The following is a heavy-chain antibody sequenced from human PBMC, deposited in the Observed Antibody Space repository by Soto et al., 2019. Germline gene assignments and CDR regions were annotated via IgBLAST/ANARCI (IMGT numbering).Heavy chain of an antibody. J-gene: IGHJ5*02. CDR2: INAGNGNT. CDR3: ARDRIPTPPVVVPAANNWFDP. Sequence: ASVKVSCKASGYTFTSYAMHWVRQAPGRRLEWMGWINAGNGNTKYSQKFQGRVTITRDTSASTAYMELSSLRSEDTAVYYCARDRIPTPPVVVPAANNWFDPWGQGTLVTVSS. V-gene: IGHV1-3*01. CDR1: GYTFTSYA. D-gene: IGHD2-2*01.